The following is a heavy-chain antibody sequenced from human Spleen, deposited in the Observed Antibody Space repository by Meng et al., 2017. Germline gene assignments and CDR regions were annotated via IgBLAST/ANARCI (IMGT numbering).Heavy chain of an antibody. CDR2: ISYDGSNK. D-gene: IGHD3-10*01. CDR3: AKSLGRITMVRGVTYYYYGMDV. V-gene: IGHV3-30*07. J-gene: IGHJ6*02. CDR1: GFIFYSYG. Sequence: GESLKISCAASGFIFYSYGLNWVRQAPGKGLEWVAVISYDGSNKYYADSVKGRFTISRDNSKNTLYLQMNSLRAEDTAVYYCAKSLGRITMVRGVTYYYYGMDVWGQGTTVTVSS.